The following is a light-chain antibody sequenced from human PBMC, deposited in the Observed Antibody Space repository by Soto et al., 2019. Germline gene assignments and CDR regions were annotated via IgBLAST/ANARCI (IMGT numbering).Light chain of an antibody. CDR3: SSYASHSSYV. Sequence: QSALTQPRSVSGSPGQSVTISCTGTSSDVAFHDYVSWYQQHPGKAPQLMIYAVNVRPSGVPDRFSASKSGNTASLSISGLQAEDEADYYCSSYASHSSYVFGSGTKVTVL. V-gene: IGLV2-11*01. J-gene: IGLJ1*01. CDR1: SSDVAFHDY. CDR2: AVN.